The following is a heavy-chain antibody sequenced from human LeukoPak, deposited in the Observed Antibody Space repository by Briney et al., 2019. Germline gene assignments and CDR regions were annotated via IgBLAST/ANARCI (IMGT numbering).Heavy chain of an antibody. J-gene: IGHJ4*02. CDR3: AKDALISFRGAWSQSDY. CDR2: IRYDGSNK. CDR1: GFTFDDYA. D-gene: IGHD3-16*02. Sequence: GRSLRLSCTVSGFTFDDYAMHWVRQAPGKGLEWVAFIRYDGSNKYYADSVKGRFTISRDNSKNTLFLQMNSLRAEDTAVYYCAKDALISFRGAWSQSDYWGQGALVTVSS. V-gene: IGHV3-30*02.